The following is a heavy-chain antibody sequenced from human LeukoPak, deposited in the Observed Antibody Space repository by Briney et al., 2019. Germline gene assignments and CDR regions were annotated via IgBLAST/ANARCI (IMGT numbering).Heavy chain of an antibody. D-gene: IGHD5-18*01. CDR3: ARSSLLHSNAMDV. CDR1: GLTFNSYS. J-gene: IGHJ6*02. Sequence: QTGGSLRLSCAASGLTFNSYSINWVRQAPGKGLEWISYISSSSNVYYADSVKCRFTISRDNTKKSLYLQMSSLRDDDTAVYYCARSSLLHSNAMDVWGHGTTVTVSS. V-gene: IGHV3-48*02. CDR2: ISSSSNV.